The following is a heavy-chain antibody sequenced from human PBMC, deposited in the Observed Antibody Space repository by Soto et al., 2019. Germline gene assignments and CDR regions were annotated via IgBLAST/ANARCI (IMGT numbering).Heavy chain of an antibody. V-gene: IGHV3-30*18. CDR2: ISFDGTTE. J-gene: IGHJ6*02. CDR3: AKARPINPHYYYGLDV. CDR1: GFTFSHFG. Sequence: QVQLVESGGGVVQPGRSLRLSCAASGFTFSHFGMHWVRQAPGKGLEWVAIISFDGTTEYYADSVKGRFTISRDKSNNTLYLQLNSLRTDDTSVYYCAKARPINPHYYYGLDVWGQGTTVTVSS.